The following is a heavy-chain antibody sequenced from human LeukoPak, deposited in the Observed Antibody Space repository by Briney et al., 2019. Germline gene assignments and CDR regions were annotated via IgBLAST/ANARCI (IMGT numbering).Heavy chain of an antibody. Sequence: GGSLRLSCTASGFTFSSYEMNWVRQAPGKGLEWVSYISSSSSTIYYADSVKGRFTISRDNAKNSLYLQMNSLRAEDTAVYYCARDILSDYWGQGTLVTVSS. J-gene: IGHJ4*02. CDR2: ISSSSSTI. V-gene: IGHV3-48*01. CDR3: ARDILSDY. D-gene: IGHD2-21*01. CDR1: GFTFSSYE.